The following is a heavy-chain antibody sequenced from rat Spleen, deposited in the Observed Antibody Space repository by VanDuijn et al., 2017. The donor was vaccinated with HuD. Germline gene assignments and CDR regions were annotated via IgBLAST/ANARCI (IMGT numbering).Heavy chain of an antibody. CDR1: GFTFNNYW. J-gene: IGHJ3*01. CDR2: ITNASGRT. CDR3: ATAGSREGFAY. D-gene: IGHD5-1*01. V-gene: IGHV5-31*01. Sequence: EVQLVESGGGLVQPGGSLKLSCVASGFTFNNYWMTWIRQAPGKGLEWVASITNASGRTYYPDSVKGRFTISRDNAKSTLYLQMDSLRSEDSSTYYCATAGSREGFAYWGQGTLVTVSS.